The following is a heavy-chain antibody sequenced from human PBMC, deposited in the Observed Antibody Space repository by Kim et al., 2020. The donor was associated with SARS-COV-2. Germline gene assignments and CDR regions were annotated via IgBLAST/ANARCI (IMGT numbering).Heavy chain of an antibody. Sequence: GGSLRLSCAASGFTFSSYAMSWVRQAPGKGLEWVSVIYSGGSSTYYADSVKGRFTISRDNSKNTLYLQMNSLRAEATAVYYCAKGLSRGAANLGYWGQGNLVTVSS. CDR3: AKGLSRGAANLGY. J-gene: IGHJ4*02. V-gene: IGHV3-23*03. D-gene: IGHD3-16*02. CDR1: GFTFSSYA. CDR2: IYSGGSST.